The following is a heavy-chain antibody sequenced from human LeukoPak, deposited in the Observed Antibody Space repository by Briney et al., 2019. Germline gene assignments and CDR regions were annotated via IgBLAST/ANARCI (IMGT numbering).Heavy chain of an antibody. V-gene: IGHV3-48*01. CDR3: ARGGAAHPDY. J-gene: IGHJ4*02. D-gene: IGHD6-6*01. CDR1: GFTFSTYG. Sequence: GGSLRLSCAASGFTFSTYGMNWVRQAPGKGLEWVSYINLNSRTIDYADSVRGRFTISRDNAKSSLYLQMYSLRADDTAVYYCARGGAAHPDYWGQGTLVTVFS. CDR2: INLNSRTI.